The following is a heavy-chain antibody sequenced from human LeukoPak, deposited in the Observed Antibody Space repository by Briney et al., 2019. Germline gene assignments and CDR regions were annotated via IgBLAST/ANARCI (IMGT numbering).Heavy chain of an antibody. CDR2: INQSGST. D-gene: IGHD5-24*01. CDR1: GESFSGDY. CDR3: VRGRWLQYET. Sequence: NSSETLSLTCGVYGESFSGDYWSWIRQPPGKGLEWIGEINQSGSTNYIPSLKSRVTISVDTSKNQFSLKLISVTAADTAVYYCVRGRWLQYETWGQGTLVTVSS. J-gene: IGHJ5*02. V-gene: IGHV4-34*01.